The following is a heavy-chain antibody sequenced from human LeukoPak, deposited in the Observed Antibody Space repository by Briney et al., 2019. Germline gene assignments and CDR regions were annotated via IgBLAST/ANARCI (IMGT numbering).Heavy chain of an antibody. V-gene: IGHV4-39*01. Sequence: SETLSLTCTVSGVSISTSTHYWAWIRQPPGRGLEWIASMFYRGTTYYNASLRSRVTLSVDTSMNQFSLKLSSVTASDTATFYCVRQGGWGGAASLIEFWGQGALVTVSS. CDR1: GVSISTSTHY. CDR2: MFYRGTT. CDR3: VRQGGWGGAASLIEF. J-gene: IGHJ4*02. D-gene: IGHD2-15*01.